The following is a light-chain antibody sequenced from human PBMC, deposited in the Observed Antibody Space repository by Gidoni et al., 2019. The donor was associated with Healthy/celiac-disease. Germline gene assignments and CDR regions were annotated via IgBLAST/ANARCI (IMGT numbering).Light chain of an antibody. J-gene: IGKJ3*01. V-gene: IGKV3-20*01. CDR3: QQYGSSPPFT. Sequence: EIVLTQYPGTLSLSQGERATLSCRASQSVSSSYLAWYQQKPGQAPRLLIYGASSRATGIPDRFSGSGSGTDFTLTISRLEPEDFAVYYCQQYGSSPPFTFGPGTKVDIK. CDR1: QSVSSSY. CDR2: GAS.